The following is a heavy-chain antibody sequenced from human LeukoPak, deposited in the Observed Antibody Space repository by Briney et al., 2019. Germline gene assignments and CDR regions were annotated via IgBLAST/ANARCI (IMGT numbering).Heavy chain of an antibody. CDR2: ISGSGGST. D-gene: IGHD6-19*01. CDR3: AKAGSGWPGGVLSY. J-gene: IGHJ4*02. Sequence: GGSLRLSCAASGFTFSSYAMSWVRQAPGKGLEWVSAISGSGGSTYYADSVKGLFTISRDNSKNTLYLQMNSLRAEDTAVYYCAKAGSGWPGGVLSYWGQGTLVTVSS. V-gene: IGHV3-23*01. CDR1: GFTFSSYA.